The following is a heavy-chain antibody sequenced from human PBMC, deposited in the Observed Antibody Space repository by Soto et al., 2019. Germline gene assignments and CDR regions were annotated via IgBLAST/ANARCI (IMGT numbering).Heavy chain of an antibody. CDR1: GCTLGIYA. Sequence: SVKVSCKASGCTLGIYAISWVRQAPGQGLEWMGGIIPIFGTANYAQNFQGRVTMTADESTSTAYIELRSLRSEDSAVYYCARAPKKVKIFGQIGYTSGMDVWGQGTAVTVSS. V-gene: IGHV1-69*13. D-gene: IGHD3-3*01. CDR3: ARAPKKVKIFGQIGYTSGMDV. J-gene: IGHJ6*02. CDR2: IIPIFGTA.